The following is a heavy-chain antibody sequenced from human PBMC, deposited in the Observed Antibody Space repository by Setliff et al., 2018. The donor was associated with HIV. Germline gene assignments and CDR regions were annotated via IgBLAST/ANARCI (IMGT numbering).Heavy chain of an antibody. J-gene: IGHJ3*01. V-gene: IGHV1-2*06. CDR3: ARPRVFDSFDV. CDR1: EYMILAYK. Sequence: GASVKVSCKATEYMILAYKMNWVRQAPGQGLEWIGRISPNNGVAEYEPKFQGRVIMTLDTSISTAYLEIPRLTSDDAAVYYCARPRVFDSFDVWGQGTMVTVSS. CDR2: ISPNNGVA.